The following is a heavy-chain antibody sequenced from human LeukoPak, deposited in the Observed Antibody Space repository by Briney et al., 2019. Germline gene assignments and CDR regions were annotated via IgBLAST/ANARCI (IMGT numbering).Heavy chain of an antibody. Sequence: GGSLRLSCAASGFTFSDYYMIWIRQAPGKGLEWVANINQDGSGKYFVDSVKGRFTISRDNAKNSLYLQMNSLRAEDTAVYYCARGVSGEPWGQGTLVTVSS. D-gene: IGHD1-14*01. V-gene: IGHV3-7*01. J-gene: IGHJ5*02. CDR1: GFTFSDYY. CDR3: ARGVSGEP. CDR2: INQDGSGK.